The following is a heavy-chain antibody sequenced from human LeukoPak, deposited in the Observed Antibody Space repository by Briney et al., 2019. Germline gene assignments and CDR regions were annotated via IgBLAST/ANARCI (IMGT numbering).Heavy chain of an antibody. D-gene: IGHD5-24*01. CDR3: ARDTKDGYNPPFDY. CDR2: FYHGGST. J-gene: IGHJ4*02. V-gene: IGHV4-38-2*02. CDR1: GYSISTGYY. Sequence: PSETLSLTCTVSGYSISTGYYWDWIRQPPGKGLEWIGTFYHGGSTYYNPSLKSRVTISVDTSKNQFSLKLSSVTAADTAVYYCARDTKDGYNPPFDYWGQGTLVTVSS.